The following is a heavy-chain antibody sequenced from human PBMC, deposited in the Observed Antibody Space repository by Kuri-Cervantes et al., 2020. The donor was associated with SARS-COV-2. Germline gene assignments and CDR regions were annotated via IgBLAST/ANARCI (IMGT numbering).Heavy chain of an antibody. CDR1: GFTVSSNY. D-gene: IGHD2/OR15-2a*01. V-gene: IGHV3-30*18. CDR3: AKEISTTGHRYFYGMDV. Sequence: GESLKISCAASGFTVSSNYMSWLRQAPGKGLEWVAIISFDGIDKYYGDSVKGRFTISRDNSKNTLYLQMNSLRAEDTAVYYCAKEISTTGHRYFYGMDVWGQGTTVTVSS. CDR2: ISFDGIDK. J-gene: IGHJ6*02.